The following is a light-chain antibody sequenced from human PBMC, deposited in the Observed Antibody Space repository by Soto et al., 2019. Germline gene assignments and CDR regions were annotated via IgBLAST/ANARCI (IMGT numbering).Light chain of an antibody. CDR1: QSVSRSY. CDR3: HQYGTSPLIT. Sequence: EIVLTQSPGTLSLSPGERATLSCRASQSVSRSYLAWYQQKPGQAPRLLIYGASSRATGIPDRFSGSGSGTDFTLTISRLEPEDFAVYYCHQYGTSPLITFGPGTRLEIK. CDR2: GAS. J-gene: IGKJ5*01. V-gene: IGKV3-20*01.